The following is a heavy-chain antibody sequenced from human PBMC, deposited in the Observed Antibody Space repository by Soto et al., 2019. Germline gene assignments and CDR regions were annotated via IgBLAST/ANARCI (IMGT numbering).Heavy chain of an antibody. D-gene: IGHD3-3*01. Sequence: EVELVESGGGLVQPGGSLKLSCAASGFTFSGSAMHWVRQASGKGLEWVGRIRSKANSYATAYAASVKGRFTISRDDSKKTAYLQMNSLKTEDTAVYYCTTTIFGVVIHFDYWGQGTLVTVSS. CDR2: IRSKANSYAT. V-gene: IGHV3-73*02. J-gene: IGHJ4*02. CDR1: GFTFSGSA. CDR3: TTTIFGVVIHFDY.